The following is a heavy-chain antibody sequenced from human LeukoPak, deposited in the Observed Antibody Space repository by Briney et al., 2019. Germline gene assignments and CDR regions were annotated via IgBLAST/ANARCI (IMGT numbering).Heavy chain of an antibody. CDR1: GGSISSYY. J-gene: IGHJ4*02. Sequence: SETLSLTCTVSGGSISSYYWSWIRQPPGKGLEWIGYIYYSGSTNYNPSLKSRVTISVDTSKNQFSLKLSSVTAADTAVYYCASSDYYDSSGYYWDFDYWGQGTLVTVSS. D-gene: IGHD3-22*01. CDR2: IYYSGST. V-gene: IGHV4-59*01. CDR3: ASSDYYDSSGYYWDFDY.